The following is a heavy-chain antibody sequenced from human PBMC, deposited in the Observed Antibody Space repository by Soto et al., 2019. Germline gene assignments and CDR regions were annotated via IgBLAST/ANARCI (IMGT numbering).Heavy chain of an antibody. CDR1: GYTFTNHG. CDR2: INPNSGGT. Sequence: GASVKVSCKTSGYTFTNHGINWVRQAPGQGLEWMGWINPNSGGTNYAQKFQGRVTMTGDTSISTAYMELSRLRSDDTAVYYCAREGLNWFDPWGQGTLVTVSS. J-gene: IGHJ5*02. V-gene: IGHV1-2*02. CDR3: AREGLNWFDP.